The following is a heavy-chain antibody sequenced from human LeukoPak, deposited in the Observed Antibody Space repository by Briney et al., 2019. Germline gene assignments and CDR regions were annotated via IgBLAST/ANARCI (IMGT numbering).Heavy chain of an antibody. CDR2: LNSNGDNI. CDR3: AKLRYAKATVTTGRGYMDV. D-gene: IGHD4-17*01. V-gene: IGHV3-23*01. J-gene: IGHJ6*03. Sequence: GGSLRLSCAASGFTFATYAMIWVRQAPGKGLEWVSGLNSNGDNIYYADSVKGRFTISRDNSKNTLYLQMNSLRAEDTAVYYCAKLRYAKATVTTGRGYMDVWGKGTTVTVSS. CDR1: GFTFATYA.